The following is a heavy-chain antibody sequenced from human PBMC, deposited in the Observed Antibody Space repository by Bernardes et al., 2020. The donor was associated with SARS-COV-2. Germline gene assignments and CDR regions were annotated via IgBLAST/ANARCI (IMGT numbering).Heavy chain of an antibody. CDR2: IYYSGST. Sequence: SETLSPTCTVSGGSICSYYWAWIRQPPGKGLEWIGYIYYSGSTNYTPSLKSRVTISVDRSQNQFSLNLSSVTPADTAVYYCARDLSHLVRRGFDLWGRGTLVTVSS. CDR1: GGSICSYY. V-gene: IGHV4-59*01. J-gene: IGHJ2*01. CDR3: ARDLSHLVRRGFDL. D-gene: IGHD3-10*01.